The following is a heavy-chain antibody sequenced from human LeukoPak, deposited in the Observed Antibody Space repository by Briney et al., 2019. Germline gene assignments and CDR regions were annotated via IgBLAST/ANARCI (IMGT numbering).Heavy chain of an antibody. CDR3: AYIAAAGRGFDP. CDR1: GFTFSSYV. D-gene: IGHD6-13*01. CDR2: IWYDGSNK. Sequence: GRSLRLSCAASGFTFSSYVMHWVRQAPGKGLEWVAVIWYDGSNKYYADSVKGRFTIPRDNSKNTLYLQMNSLRADDTAVYYCAYIAAAGRGFDPWGQGTLVTVSS. V-gene: IGHV3-33*01. J-gene: IGHJ5*02.